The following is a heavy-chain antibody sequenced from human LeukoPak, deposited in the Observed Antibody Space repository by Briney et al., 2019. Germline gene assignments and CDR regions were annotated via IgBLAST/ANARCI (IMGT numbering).Heavy chain of an antibody. Sequence: SGTLSLTCAVYGGSFSGYYWSWIRQPPGKGLEWIGEINHSGSTNYNPSLKSRVTISVDTSKNQFSLKLSSVTAADTAVYYCARGVYPGYFDYWGQGTLVTVSS. J-gene: IGHJ4*02. D-gene: IGHD2/OR15-2a*01. V-gene: IGHV4-34*01. CDR2: INHSGST. CDR3: ARGVYPGYFDY. CDR1: GGSFSGYY.